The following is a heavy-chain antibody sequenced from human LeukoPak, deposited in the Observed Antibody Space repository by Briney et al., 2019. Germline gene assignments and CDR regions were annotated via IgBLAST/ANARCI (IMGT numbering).Heavy chain of an antibody. CDR2: IIPIFGTA. CDR1: GGTSSSYA. CDR3: ARDREADYDFWSGSWYFDL. D-gene: IGHD3-3*01. V-gene: IGHV1-69*13. Sequence: ASVKVSCKASGGTSSSYAISWVRQAPGQGLEWMGGIIPIFGTANYAQKFQGRVTITADESTSTAYMELSSLRSEDTAVYYCARDREADYDFWSGSWYFDLWGRGTLVTVSS. J-gene: IGHJ2*01.